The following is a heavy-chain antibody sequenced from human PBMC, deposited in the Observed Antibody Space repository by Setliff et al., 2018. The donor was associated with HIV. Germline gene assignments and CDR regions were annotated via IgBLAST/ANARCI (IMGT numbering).Heavy chain of an antibody. CDR2: INAGNGST. CDR3: ARDPEAQIVVVPAYMDV. Sequence: ASVKVSCKASGYTFTSYAMHWVRQALGQRLEWMGWINAGNGSTKYSQKFQGRVTITRDTSASTAYMELSSLRSEDTAVYYCARDPEAQIVVVPAYMDVWGKGTTVTVSS. J-gene: IGHJ6*03. D-gene: IGHD2-2*01. CDR1: GYTFTSYA. V-gene: IGHV1-3*01.